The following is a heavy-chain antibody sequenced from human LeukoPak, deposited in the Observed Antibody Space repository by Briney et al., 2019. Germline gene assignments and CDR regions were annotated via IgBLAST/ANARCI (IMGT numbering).Heavy chain of an antibody. Sequence: ASVKVSCKASGYTFTGYYMHWVRQAPGQGLEWMGWINPNSGGTNYAQKFQGRVTMTRDTSISTAYMELSRLRSDDTAVYYCAGLWFGELLYDDNWFDPWGQETLVTVSS. CDR2: INPNSGGT. J-gene: IGHJ5*02. CDR3: AGLWFGELLYDDNWFDP. D-gene: IGHD3-10*01. CDR1: GYTFTGYY. V-gene: IGHV1-2*02.